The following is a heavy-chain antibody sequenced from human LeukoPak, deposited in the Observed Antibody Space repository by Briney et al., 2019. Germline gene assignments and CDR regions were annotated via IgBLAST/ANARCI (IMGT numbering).Heavy chain of an antibody. J-gene: IGHJ4*02. Sequence: ASVKVSCKASGYAFSSYGISWVRQDPGQGLEWMGWISAYNGNTNYAQKLQGRVTMTTDTSTSTAYMELRSLRSDDTAVYYCARGDYSNYHFDYWGQGTLVTVSS. D-gene: IGHD4-4*01. CDR3: ARGDYSNYHFDY. CDR1: GYAFSSYG. V-gene: IGHV1-18*01. CDR2: ISAYNGNT.